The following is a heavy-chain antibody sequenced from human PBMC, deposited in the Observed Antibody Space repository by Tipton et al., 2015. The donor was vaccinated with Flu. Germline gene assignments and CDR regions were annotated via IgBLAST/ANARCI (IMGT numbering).Heavy chain of an antibody. J-gene: IGHJ4*02. CDR3: AREGVTMVRGVIDY. D-gene: IGHD3-10*01. CDR1: GGSISSYY. CDR2: IYYSGST. Sequence: TLSLTCTVSGGSISSYYWSWIRQPPGKGLEWIGYIYYSGSTNYNPSLKSRVTISVDTSKNQFSLKLSSVTAADTAVYYCAREGVTMVRGVIDYWGQGTLVTVSS. V-gene: IGHV4-59*01.